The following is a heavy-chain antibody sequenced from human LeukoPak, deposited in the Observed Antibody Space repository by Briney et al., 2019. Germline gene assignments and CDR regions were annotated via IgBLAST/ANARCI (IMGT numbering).Heavy chain of an antibody. CDR2: ISGSGGST. D-gene: IGHD2-2*01. CDR1: GFTFSSYA. CDR3: AKGSKNYYYYYMDV. V-gene: IGHV3-23*01. J-gene: IGHJ6*03. Sequence: LSGGSLRLSCAASGFTFSSYAMSWVRQAPGKGLEWVSAISGSGGSTYYADSVKGRFTISRDNSKNTLYLQMNSLRAEDTAVYYCAKGSKNYYYYYMDVWGKGTTVTVSS.